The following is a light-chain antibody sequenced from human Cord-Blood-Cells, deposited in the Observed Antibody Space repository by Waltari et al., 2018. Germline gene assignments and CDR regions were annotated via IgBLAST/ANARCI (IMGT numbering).Light chain of an antibody. Sequence: SYVLTQPPSVSVAPGKTARITCGGNNIGRKRVHWYQQEPGQAPVLGGYDDSDRPSGIPERFSGSNSGNTATLTISRVEAGDEADYYCQVWDSSSDHYVFGTGTKVTVL. J-gene: IGLJ1*01. CDR3: QVWDSSSDHYV. V-gene: IGLV3-21*03. CDR2: DDS. CDR1: NIGRKR.